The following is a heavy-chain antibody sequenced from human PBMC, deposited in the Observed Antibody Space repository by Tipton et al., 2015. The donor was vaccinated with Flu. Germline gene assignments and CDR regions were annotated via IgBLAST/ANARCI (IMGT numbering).Heavy chain of an antibody. CDR2: INHSGST. Sequence: TLSLTCAVYGGSFSGYYWSWIRQPPGKGLEWIGEINHSGSTNYNPSLKSRVTISVDTSKNQFSLKLSSVTAADTAVYYCARLGGLYSSGYWGQGTLVTVSS. CDR3: ARLGGLYSSGY. V-gene: IGHV4-34*01. J-gene: IGHJ4*02. CDR1: GGSFSGYY. D-gene: IGHD3-22*01.